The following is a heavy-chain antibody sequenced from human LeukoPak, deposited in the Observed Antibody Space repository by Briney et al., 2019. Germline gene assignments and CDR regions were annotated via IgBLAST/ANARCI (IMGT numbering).Heavy chain of an antibody. CDR3: ARDLYDSSGPGDAFDI. D-gene: IGHD3-22*01. V-gene: IGHV1-18*01. CDR1: GYTFTSYG. J-gene: IGHJ3*02. CDR2: ISAYNGNT. Sequence: ASVKVSCKASGYTFTSYGISWVRQAPGQGLEWMGWISAYNGNTNYAQKLQGRVTMTTDTSTSTAYMELRSLRSDDTAVYYCARDLYDSSGPGDAFDIWGQGTMVTVCS.